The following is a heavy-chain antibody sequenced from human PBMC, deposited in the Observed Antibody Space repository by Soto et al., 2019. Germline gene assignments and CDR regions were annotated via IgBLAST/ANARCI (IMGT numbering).Heavy chain of an antibody. CDR2: INHSGST. CDR3: ARVPRKYYYDSSGWFDP. CDR1: GGSFSCYY. D-gene: IGHD3-22*01. J-gene: IGHJ5*02. V-gene: IGHV4-34*01. Sequence: PSETLSLTCAVYGGSFSCYYWSWIRQPPGKGLEWIGEINHSGSTNYNPSLKSRVTISVDTSKNQFSLKLSSVTAADTAVYYCARVPRKYYYDSSGWFDPWGQGTLVTVSS.